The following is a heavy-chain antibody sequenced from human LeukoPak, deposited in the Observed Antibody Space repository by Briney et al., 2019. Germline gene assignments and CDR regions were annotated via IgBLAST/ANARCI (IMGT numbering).Heavy chain of an antibody. CDR2: INHSGST. V-gene: IGHV4-34*01. CDR3: ARADYMDV. Sequence: KPSETLSLTCAVYGGSFSGYYWSWIRQPPGKGLEWIGEINHSGSTNYNPSLKSRVTISVDTSKNQFSLKLSSVTAADTAVYYCARADYMDVWGKGTTVTVS. CDR1: GGSFSGYY. J-gene: IGHJ6*03.